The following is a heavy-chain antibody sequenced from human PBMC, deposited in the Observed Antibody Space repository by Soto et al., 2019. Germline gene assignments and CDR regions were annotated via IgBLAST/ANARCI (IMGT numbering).Heavy chain of an antibody. CDR2: IYYSGST. J-gene: IGHJ6*02. V-gene: IGHV4-39*01. CDR3: ARLPSYSGSWSIYYYYGMDV. CDR1: GGSISSSSYY. D-gene: IGHD6-13*01. Sequence: SEILSLTCTVSGGSISSSSYYWGWIRQPPGKGLEWIGSIYYSGSTYYNPSLKSRVTISVDTSKNQFSLKLSSVTAADTAVYYCARLPSYSGSWSIYYYYGMDVWGQGTTVTV.